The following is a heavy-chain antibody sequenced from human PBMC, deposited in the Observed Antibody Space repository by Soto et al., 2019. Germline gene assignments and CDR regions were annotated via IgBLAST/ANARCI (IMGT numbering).Heavy chain of an antibody. CDR2: ISGSGGST. V-gene: IGHV3-23*01. CDR1: GFTFSSYA. CDR3: AKHDSGIAVAVGVRGYFDY. J-gene: IGHJ4*02. D-gene: IGHD6-19*01. Sequence: EVQLLESGGGLVQPGGSLRLSCAASGFTFSSYAMSWVRQAPGKGLEWVSAISGSGGSTYYADSVKGRFTISRDNSKNTLYLQMNSLRAEDTAVYYCAKHDSGIAVAVGVRGYFDYWGQGTLVTVSS.